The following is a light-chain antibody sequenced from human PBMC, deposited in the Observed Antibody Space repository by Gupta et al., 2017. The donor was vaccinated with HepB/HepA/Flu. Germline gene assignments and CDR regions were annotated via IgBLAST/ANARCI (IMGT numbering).Light chain of an antibody. CDR2: ATS. V-gene: IGKV3-20*01. CDR3: QHEVTSPKT. J-gene: IGKJ1*01. CDR1: QTVTAFY. Sequence: EIVLTQSPGTLSLSPGERATLSCRASQTVTAFYLAWYQQKPGQAPRLLIYATSSRATGIPDRFSGSGPGTEFTLTISRLEPEDFTVYYCQHEVTSPKTFGQGTKVEIK.